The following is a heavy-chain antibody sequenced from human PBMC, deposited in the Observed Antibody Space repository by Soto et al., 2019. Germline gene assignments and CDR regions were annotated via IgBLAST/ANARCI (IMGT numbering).Heavy chain of an antibody. CDR2: IWYDGSNK. CDR1: GFTFSSYG. CDR3: ARDSSSSWYAFDI. J-gene: IGHJ3*02. D-gene: IGHD6-13*01. V-gene: IGHV3-33*01. Sequence: QVQLVESGGGVVQPGRSLRLSCAASGFTFSSYGMHWVRQAPGKGLEWVAVIWYDGSNKYYADSVKGRFTISRDNSKNTLYLQINSLRAEDTAVYYCARDSSSSWYAFDIWGQGTMVTVSS.